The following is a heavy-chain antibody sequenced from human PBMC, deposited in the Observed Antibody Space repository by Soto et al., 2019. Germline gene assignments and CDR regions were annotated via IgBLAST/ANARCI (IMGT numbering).Heavy chain of an antibody. CDR3: ARHYPIGNNWNYFDY. CDR2: IFYTGST. CDR1: DGSISSYY. Sequence: SETLSLTCTVSDGSISSYYLGRIRQPPGKGLEWIGYIFYTGSTNYNPSLKSRVTISVDTSKNQFSLKLSSVTAADTAVYYCARHYPIGNNWNYFDYWGQGTLVTVSS. D-gene: IGHD1-1*01. J-gene: IGHJ4*02. V-gene: IGHV4-59*08.